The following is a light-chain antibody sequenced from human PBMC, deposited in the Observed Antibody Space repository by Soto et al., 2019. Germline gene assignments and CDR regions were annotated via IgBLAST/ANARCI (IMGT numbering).Light chain of an antibody. CDR3: QQYGSSSPWT. V-gene: IGKV1-5*03. CDR1: QSISSW. J-gene: IGKJ1*01. CDR2: KAS. Sequence: DIQMTQSPSTLSASVGDRVTITCRASQSISSWLAWYQQKPGRAPKLLIYKASILETGVPSRFSGSGSGTEFTLIISSLQPDDFASYYCQQYGSSSPWTFGQGTKLEIK.